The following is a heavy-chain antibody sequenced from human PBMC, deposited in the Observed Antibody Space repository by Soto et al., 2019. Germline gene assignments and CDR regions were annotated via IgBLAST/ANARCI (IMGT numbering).Heavy chain of an antibody. V-gene: IGHV1-69*06. CDR2: IIPIFGTA. Sequence: GASVKVSCKASGGTFSSYAISWVRQAPGQGLEWMGGIIPIFGTANYAQKFQGRVTITADKSTSTAYMELSSLRSEDTAVYYCARMDIVATIEDYWGQVTLVTVSS. J-gene: IGHJ4*02. CDR1: GGTFSSYA. D-gene: IGHD5-12*01. CDR3: ARMDIVATIEDY.